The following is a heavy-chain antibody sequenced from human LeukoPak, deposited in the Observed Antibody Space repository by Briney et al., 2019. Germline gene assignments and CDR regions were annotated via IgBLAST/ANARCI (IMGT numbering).Heavy chain of an antibody. Sequence: PGGSLRLSCTVSGRNITSYMMNWVRQAPGKGLEWVSSISDRSGYIFYAESVRGRFTISRDNAKNSMSLHMTSLRAQDTAVYYCAVDLWARGETAAIGPFDSWGQGTLVIVSS. D-gene: IGHD5-12*01. CDR1: GRNITSYM. V-gene: IGHV3-21*01. J-gene: IGHJ5*01. CDR2: ISDRSGYI. CDR3: AVDLWARGETAAIGPFDS.